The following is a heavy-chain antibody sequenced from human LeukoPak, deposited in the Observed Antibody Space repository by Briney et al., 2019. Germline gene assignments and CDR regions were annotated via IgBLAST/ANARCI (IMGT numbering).Heavy chain of an antibody. CDR3: ARRVTAAGTLASIRFDY. V-gene: IGHV4-39*06. Sequence: SETLSLTCTVSGGSISSSSYYWGWIRQPPGKGLEWIGSIYNSGSTKYNPSLKSRVTISVDTSKNQFPLRLTSVTAADTAVYYCARRVTAAGTLASIRFDYWGQGTLVTVSS. CDR1: GGSISSSSYY. J-gene: IGHJ4*02. CDR2: IYNSGST. D-gene: IGHD6-13*01.